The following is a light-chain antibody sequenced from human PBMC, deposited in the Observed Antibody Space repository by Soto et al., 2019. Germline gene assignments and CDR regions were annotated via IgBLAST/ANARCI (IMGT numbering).Light chain of an antibody. V-gene: IGLV2-14*01. CDR3: SSYTSSSTLV. Sequence: QSALTQPASMSGSPGQSITISCTGTSSDVGGYNCVSWYQQHPGKAPKLVIYDVSNRPSGVSNRFSGSKSGNTASLTISGLQAEDEADYYCSSYTSSSTLVFGGGTKVTVL. CDR2: DVS. CDR1: SSDVGGYNC. J-gene: IGLJ3*02.